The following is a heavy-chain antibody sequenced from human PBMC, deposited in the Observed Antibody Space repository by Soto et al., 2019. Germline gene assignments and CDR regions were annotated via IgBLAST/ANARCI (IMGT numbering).Heavy chain of an antibody. D-gene: IGHD2-15*01. CDR1: GHNFTGKY. V-gene: IGHV1-2*04. CDR3: ASSGGYPYYGMDV. CDR2: INPNTGAT. Sequence: QVQLVQSGAEVKKPGASVKVSCKASGHNFTGKYIHWVRQAPGQGLEWMGWINPNTGATNYAQRFQGWVTMTRDTPGSTVYVVLSRLASDDTGVYYCASSGGYPYYGMDVWGQGTTVTVSS. J-gene: IGHJ6*02.